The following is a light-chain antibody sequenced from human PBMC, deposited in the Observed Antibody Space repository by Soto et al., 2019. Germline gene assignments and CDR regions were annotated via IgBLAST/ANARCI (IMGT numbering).Light chain of an antibody. CDR2: DVS. V-gene: IGLV2-8*01. CDR1: SSDVGGYDF. CDR3: SSFVGGNIYV. J-gene: IGLJ1*01. Sequence: LAQPPSASGSPGQSVTISCTGTSSDVGGYDFVAWHQQHPGKAPRLMIYDVSKRPSGVPDRFSGSKSGYTASLTVSGLQAEDEADYYCSSFVGGNIYVFGTGTKVTVL.